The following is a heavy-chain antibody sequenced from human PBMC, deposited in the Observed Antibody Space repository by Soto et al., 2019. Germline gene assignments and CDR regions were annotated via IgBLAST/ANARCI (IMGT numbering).Heavy chain of an antibody. CDR1: GFTFSNFA. CDR2: ISYNGGNK. CDR3: ARGYYYDTSDYYRDY. V-gene: IGHV3-30-3*01. D-gene: IGHD3-22*01. Sequence: VQLVESGGGVVQPGTSLRLSCAASGFTFSNFAMHWVRQAPGKGLEWLAVISYNGGNKYYADSVEGRFTISRDNSKNTLSLQMNSLRAEDTAVYYCARGYYYDTSDYYRDYWGQGTLVTVSS. J-gene: IGHJ4*02.